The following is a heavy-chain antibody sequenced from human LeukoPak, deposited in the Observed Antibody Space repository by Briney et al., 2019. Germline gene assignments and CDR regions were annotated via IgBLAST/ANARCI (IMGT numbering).Heavy chain of an antibody. CDR2: ISYDGGNK. CDR1: GFTFSSYG. Sequence: GGSLRLSCAASGFTFSSYGMHWVRQAPGKGLEWVAVISYDGGNKYYADSVKGRFTISRDNSKNTLYLQMNSLRAEDTAVYYCAKDGVITFGGVIDHDAFDIWGQGTMVTVSS. D-gene: IGHD3-16*02. V-gene: IGHV3-30*18. CDR3: AKDGVITFGGVIDHDAFDI. J-gene: IGHJ3*02.